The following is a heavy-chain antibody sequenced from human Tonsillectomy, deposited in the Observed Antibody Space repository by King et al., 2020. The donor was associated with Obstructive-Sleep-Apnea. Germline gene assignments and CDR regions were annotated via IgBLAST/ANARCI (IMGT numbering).Heavy chain of an antibody. CDR2: ISSSGSTI. V-gene: IGHV3-11*01. CDR3: ARDGDGYSSSWVVDY. J-gene: IGHJ4*02. D-gene: IGHD6-13*01. Sequence: VQLVESGGGLVKPGGSLRLSCAASGFTFSDYYMSWIRQAPGKGLEGVSYISSSGSTIYYASSVKGRFTNSRANAKNSPYLQMNSLRAEDTAVYYCARDGDGYSSSWVVDYWGQGTLVTVSS. CDR1: GFTFSDYY.